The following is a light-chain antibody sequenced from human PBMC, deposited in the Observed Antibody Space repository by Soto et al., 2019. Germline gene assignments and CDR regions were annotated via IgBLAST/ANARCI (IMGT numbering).Light chain of an antibody. J-gene: IGKJ1*01. Sequence: EIVLTQSPGTLSLSPGERATLSCRASQSVSSSYLAWYQQKPGQAPRLLIYGASSRATGIPDRFSGSGSGTDFTLTISRLEPEDFAVYYCPQYGSSPNTFGQRTQVDIK. CDR2: GAS. CDR3: PQYGSSPNT. CDR1: QSVSSSY. V-gene: IGKV3-20*01.